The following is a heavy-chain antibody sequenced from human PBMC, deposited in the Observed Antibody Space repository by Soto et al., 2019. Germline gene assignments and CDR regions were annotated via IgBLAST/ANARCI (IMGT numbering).Heavy chain of an antibody. CDR3: VKLREYYQGSGSRNSYLYGMEV. J-gene: IGHJ6*04. Sequence: GMTFVSYAFSFVLQSPGNGLECVSTISGSGDSTYYADSVKVLFTISRDNSKKTLFLQMNSLRACDTALYYCVKLREYYQGSGSRNSYLYGMEVCGKGHTVNVS. V-gene: IGHV3-23*01. D-gene: IGHD3-10*01. CDR2: ISGSGDST. CDR1: GMTFVSYA.